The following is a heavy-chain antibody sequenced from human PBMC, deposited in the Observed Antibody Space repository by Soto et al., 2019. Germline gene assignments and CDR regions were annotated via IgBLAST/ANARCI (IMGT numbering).Heavy chain of an antibody. CDR2: IRSKTEGGTT. Sequence: XGSLGLSCAASGFTFSNAWMGWVRQAPGKGLEWVSRIRSKTEGGTTDYAAPVKGRFIISRDDSKNTLYLQMNSLKTDDTAVYYCTTDGISIFGVALHWGQGTLVTVSS. D-gene: IGHD3-3*01. J-gene: IGHJ4*02. V-gene: IGHV3-15*01. CDR3: TTDGISIFGVALH. CDR1: GFTFSNAW.